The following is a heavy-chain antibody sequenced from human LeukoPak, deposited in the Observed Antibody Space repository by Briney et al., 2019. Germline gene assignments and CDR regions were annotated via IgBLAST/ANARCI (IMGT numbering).Heavy chain of an antibody. J-gene: IGHJ5*02. D-gene: IGHD3-3*01. Sequence: ASVRVSCKVSGYTLTELSMHWMRQAPGKGLEWMGGFDPEDGETIYAQKFQGRVTMTEDTSTDTAYMELSSLRSEDTAVYYCATGSNYDLWSRLRFDPWGLRTLVTVSS. CDR3: ATGSNYDLWSRLRFDP. CDR1: GYTLTELS. CDR2: FDPEDGET. V-gene: IGHV1-24*01.